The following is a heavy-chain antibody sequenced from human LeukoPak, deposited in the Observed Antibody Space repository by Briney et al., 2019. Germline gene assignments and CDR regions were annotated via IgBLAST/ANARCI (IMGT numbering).Heavy chain of an antibody. Sequence: GGSLRLSCAASGFTFSIYAMTWVRQAPGKGLEWVSAINSGGNSTYYADSVKGRFTISRDNSKNTLYLQMNSLRAEDTAVYYCAKSRAVAGTEGYFQHWGQGTLVTVSS. J-gene: IGHJ1*01. V-gene: IGHV3-23*01. CDR2: INSGGNST. CDR1: GFTFSIYA. CDR3: AKSRAVAGTEGYFQH. D-gene: IGHD6-19*01.